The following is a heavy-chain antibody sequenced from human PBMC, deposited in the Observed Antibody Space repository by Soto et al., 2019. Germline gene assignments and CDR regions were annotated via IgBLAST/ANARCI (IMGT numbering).Heavy chain of an antibody. CDR3: ARETLSFGSALDV. D-gene: IGHD3-3*01. CDR2: ITWNGGNT. CDR1: GFSFDDYN. Sequence: PGGSLRLSCAASGFSFDDYNIHWVRQAPGKGLEWVSLITWNGGNTYYADSVKGRFTISRDGTTESVSLQMTSLKREDTGLYYCARETLSFGSALDVWGQGTMVTV. V-gene: IGHV3-43*01. J-gene: IGHJ6*02.